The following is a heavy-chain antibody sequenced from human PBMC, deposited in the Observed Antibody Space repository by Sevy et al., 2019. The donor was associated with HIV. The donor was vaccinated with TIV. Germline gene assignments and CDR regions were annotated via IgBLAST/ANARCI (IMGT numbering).Heavy chain of an antibody. J-gene: IGHJ3*02. CDR1: GGSISSYY. D-gene: IGHD4-17*01. CDR2: IYYSGST. V-gene: IGHV4-59*01. CDR3: ARARGYGGNSGAFDI. Sequence: SETLSLTCTVSGGSISSYYWSWIRQPPGKGLEWIGYIYYSGSTNYNPSLKSRVTISVDTSKNQFSLKLSSVTAVDTAVYYCARARGYGGNSGAFDIWGQGTMVTVSS.